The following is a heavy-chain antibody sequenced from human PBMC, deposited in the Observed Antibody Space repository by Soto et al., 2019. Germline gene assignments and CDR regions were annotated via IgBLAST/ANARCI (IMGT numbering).Heavy chain of an antibody. CDR3: VTTVTTKVSSGVVGY. Sequence: ASGPTLVNPTQTLTLTCTFSGFSLSTSGVGVGWIRQPPGKALEWLALIYWNDDKRYSPSLRSRLTITKDTSKNQVVLTMTNMDPVDTATYYCVTTVTTKVSSGVVGYWGQGTLVTVSS. V-gene: IGHV2-5*01. D-gene: IGHD4-4*01. CDR1: GFSLSTSGVG. J-gene: IGHJ4*02. CDR2: IYWNDDK.